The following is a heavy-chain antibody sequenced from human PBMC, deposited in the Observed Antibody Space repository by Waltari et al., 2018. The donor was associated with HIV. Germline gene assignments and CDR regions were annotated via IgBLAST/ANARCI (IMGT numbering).Heavy chain of an antibody. Sequence: EVQLVESGGGLVKPGGSLRVSCEASGLTFRSFRMNWVCQAPAKGLEWVSSISSSSSYIYYADSVKGRFTISRDNAKNSLYLQMNSLRAEDTAVYYCARVGGSYFDGMDVWGQGTTVTVSS. CDR3: ARVGGSYFDGMDV. CDR1: GLTFRSFR. J-gene: IGHJ6*02. V-gene: IGHV3-21*03. CDR2: ISSSSSYI. D-gene: IGHD1-26*01.